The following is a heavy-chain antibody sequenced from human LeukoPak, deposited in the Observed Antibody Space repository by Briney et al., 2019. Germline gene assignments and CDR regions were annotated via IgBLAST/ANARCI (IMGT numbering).Heavy chain of an antibody. D-gene: IGHD3-3*01. Sequence: DSVKVSCKASGYTFTSYGISWVRQAPGQGLEWMGWISAYNGNTNYAQKLQGRVTMTTDTSTSTAYMELRSLRSDDTAVYYCARVASLRCFCYGMDVWGQGTTVTVSS. CDR3: ARVASLRCFCYGMDV. CDR1: GYTFTSYG. J-gene: IGHJ6*02. V-gene: IGHV1-18*01. CDR2: ISAYNGNT.